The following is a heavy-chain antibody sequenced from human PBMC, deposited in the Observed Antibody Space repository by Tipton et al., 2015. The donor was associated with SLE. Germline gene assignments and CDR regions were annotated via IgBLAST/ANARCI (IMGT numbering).Heavy chain of an antibody. D-gene: IGHD6-13*01. CDR3: AAALVLNFDY. CDR1: GFTFSSYA. J-gene: IGHJ4*02. V-gene: IGHV3-30*04. CDR2: ISYDGSNK. Sequence: QLVQSGGGVVQPGRSLRPSCAASGFTFSSYAMHWVRQAPGKGLEWVAVISYDGSNKYYADSVKGRFTISRDNSKNTLYLQMNSLRAEDTAVYYCAAALVLNFDYWGQGTLVTVSS.